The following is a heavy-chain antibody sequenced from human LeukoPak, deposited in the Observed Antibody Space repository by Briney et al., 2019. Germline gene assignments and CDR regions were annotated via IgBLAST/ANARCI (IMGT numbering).Heavy chain of an antibody. D-gene: IGHD3-16*01. CDR1: GFTFSTYW. CDR2: ISSDGSTT. Sequence: HTGGSLRLSCAASGFTFSTYWTHWVRQAPGKGLVWVSRISSDGSTTTYADSVRGPFTISRDNSKNTLYLQMNSLRAEDTAVYYCAKLESVRLGEFDAFDIWGQGTMVTVSS. J-gene: IGHJ3*02. V-gene: IGHV3-74*01. CDR3: AKLESVRLGEFDAFDI.